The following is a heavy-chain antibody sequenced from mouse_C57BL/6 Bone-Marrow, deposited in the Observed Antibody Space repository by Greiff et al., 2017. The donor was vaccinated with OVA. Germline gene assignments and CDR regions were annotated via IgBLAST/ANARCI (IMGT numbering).Heavy chain of an antibody. D-gene: IGHD4-1*01. Sequence: VQLKQSGPELVKPGASVKISCKASGYSFTGYYMNWVKQSPEKSLEWIGEINPSTGGTTSNQKFKAKATLTVDKSSSTAYMQLKSLTSEDSAVYYGARGGTSPFAYWGQGTLVTVSA. V-gene: IGHV1-42*01. J-gene: IGHJ3*01. CDR2: INPSTGGT. CDR1: GYSFTGYY. CDR3: ARGGTSPFAY.